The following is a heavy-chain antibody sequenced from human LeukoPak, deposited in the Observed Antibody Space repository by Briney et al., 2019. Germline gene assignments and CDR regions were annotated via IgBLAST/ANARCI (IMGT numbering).Heavy chain of an antibody. CDR1: GASIDTYN. Sequence: PSETLSLTCTVSGASIDTYNGNGIRQPAGKGLWWMGLIYSSGSTNYNPSLKGRVTMSVETSTNKVSLKVTSVTAADTAVYYCASGADAFETSGDYFDYWGQGTLVTVSS. D-gene: IGHD7-27*01. CDR3: ASGADAFETSGDYFDY. V-gene: IGHV4-4*07. J-gene: IGHJ4*02. CDR2: IYSSGST.